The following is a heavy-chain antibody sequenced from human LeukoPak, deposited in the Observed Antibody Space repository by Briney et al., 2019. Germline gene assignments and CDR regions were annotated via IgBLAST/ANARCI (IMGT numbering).Heavy chain of an antibody. CDR2: IYYSGST. J-gene: IGHJ4*02. CDR3: ARERDNSDYDSSGYYDY. CDR1: GGSISSYY. V-gene: IGHV4-59*01. D-gene: IGHD3-22*01. Sequence: SETLSLTCTVSGGSISSYYWSWIRQPPGKGLEWIGYIYYSGSTNYNPSLKSRVTISVDTSKNQFSLKLSSVAAADTAVYYCARERDNSDYDSSGYYDYWGQGTLVTVSS.